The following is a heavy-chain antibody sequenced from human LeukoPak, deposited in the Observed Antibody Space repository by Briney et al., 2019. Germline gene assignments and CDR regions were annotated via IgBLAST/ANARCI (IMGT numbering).Heavy chain of an antibody. CDR2: ISGSGGNT. V-gene: IGHV3-23*01. Sequence: GGSLRLSCAASGFTFSSSAMSWVRQAPGKGLVWVSTISGSGGNTYSGDSVKGRFTISRDNSKNTLYLQMNSLRAEDTAVYYCASHGCGGTCYSSFDYWGQGTLLTVSS. J-gene: IGHJ4*02. D-gene: IGHD2-15*01. CDR3: ASHGCGGTCYSSFDY. CDR1: GFTFSSSA.